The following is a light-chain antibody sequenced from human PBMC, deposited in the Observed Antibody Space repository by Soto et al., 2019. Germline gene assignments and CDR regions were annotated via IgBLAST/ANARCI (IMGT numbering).Light chain of an antibody. CDR1: QRISDT. Sequence: EIVMTQSPATLSVSPGRRATLSCRASQRISDTLAWYQQKPGQAPRLLIYGASRRATGFPARFSGSGSGTDFTLTISSLQSEDFAVCYCQQYDNWPWTFGQGTKVDIK. CDR3: QQYDNWPWT. V-gene: IGKV3-15*01. CDR2: GAS. J-gene: IGKJ1*01.